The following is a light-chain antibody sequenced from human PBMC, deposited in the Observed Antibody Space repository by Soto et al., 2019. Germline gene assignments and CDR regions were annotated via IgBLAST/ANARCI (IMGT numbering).Light chain of an antibody. J-gene: IGLJ1*01. CDR1: SSDVGDYNS. Sequence: QSALTQPRSVSGSPGQSVTVSCIGTSSDVGDYNSVSWYQQHPGKAPKLMIYDVSKRPSGVPDRFSGSKSGNTASLTISGLQAEDEADYSCCSYVGSYSYVFGIGTKVTVL. V-gene: IGLV2-11*01. CDR3: CSYVGSYSYV. CDR2: DVS.